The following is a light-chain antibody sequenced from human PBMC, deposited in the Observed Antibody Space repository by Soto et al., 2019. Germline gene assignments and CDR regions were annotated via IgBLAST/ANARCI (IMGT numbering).Light chain of an antibody. CDR3: KHYFSYPYA. V-gene: IGKV1-5*03. CDR2: KAS. J-gene: IGKJ2*01. Sequence: DIQVTQSPATLSASVGDTVSITCRASQSVLTWLAWYQQKPGKAPNLLIYKASRLRDGVPSRFSGSGSGTDFTRTISSLQPDDFASYFCKHYFSYPYAFGEGTKLEI. CDR1: QSVLTW.